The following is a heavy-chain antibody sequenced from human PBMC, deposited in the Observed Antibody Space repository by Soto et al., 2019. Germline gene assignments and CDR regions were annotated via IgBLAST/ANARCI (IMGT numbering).Heavy chain of an antibody. V-gene: IGHV4-39*07. CDR1: GGSIYRSGYY. CDR3: ARGLGYDSNGRFLAAFDV. J-gene: IGHJ3*01. CDR2: IDYNGVT. D-gene: IGHD3-22*01. Sequence: QVQLQESGPGLVKPSETLSLTCTVSGGSIYRSGYYWGWIRQPPGRGLEWIGNIDYNGVTYSNPSLKSRVVMSIEKSDNQFSLNLRSVTAADTAVYYCARGLGYDSNGRFLAAFDVWGQGTMVTVSS.